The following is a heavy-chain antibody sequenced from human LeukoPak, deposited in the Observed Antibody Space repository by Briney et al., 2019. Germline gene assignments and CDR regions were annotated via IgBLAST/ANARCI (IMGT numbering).Heavy chain of an antibody. D-gene: IGHD1-14*01. Sequence: GGSLRLSCTASGFSVTNDYMSWVRQTPGKGLECVAMIYTADATHYADSVKGRFTTSRDSSKNTVYLQMKSLRAEDTAVYYCARASELDYWGQGTLVTVSS. CDR3: ARASELDY. V-gene: IGHV3-53*01. CDR1: GFSVTNDY. J-gene: IGHJ4*02. CDR2: IYTADAT.